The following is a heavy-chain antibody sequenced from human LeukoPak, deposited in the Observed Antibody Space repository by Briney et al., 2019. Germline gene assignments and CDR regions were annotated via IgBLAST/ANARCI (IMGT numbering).Heavy chain of an antibody. V-gene: IGHV3-30*18. J-gene: IGHJ4*02. CDR3: ANDRGYCSGGSCYYLDF. CDR2: ISYDGGNK. Sequence: PGGSLRLSCVASGFTFSSYGMHWVRQAPGKGLEWVAVISYDGGNKHYADSVKGRFTVSRDNSKNTLYLQMDSLRAEDTAVYYCANDRGYCSGGSCYYLDFWGQGTLVTVSS. D-gene: IGHD2-15*01. CDR1: GFTFSSYG.